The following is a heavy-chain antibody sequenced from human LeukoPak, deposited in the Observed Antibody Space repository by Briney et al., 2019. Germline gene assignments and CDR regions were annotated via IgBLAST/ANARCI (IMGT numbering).Heavy chain of an antibody. V-gene: IGHV3-15*01. D-gene: IGHD5-18*01. Sequence: PGGSLRLSCAASGFTLSNYWMSWVRQAPGKGLEWVGRIKSKTDGGTTDYAAPVKGRFTISRDDSKNTLYLQMNSLKTEDTAVYYCTTDDGYSYGSATPLDYWGQGTLVTVSS. CDR3: TTDDGYSYGSATPLDY. CDR1: GFTLSNYW. CDR2: IKSKTDGGTT. J-gene: IGHJ4*02.